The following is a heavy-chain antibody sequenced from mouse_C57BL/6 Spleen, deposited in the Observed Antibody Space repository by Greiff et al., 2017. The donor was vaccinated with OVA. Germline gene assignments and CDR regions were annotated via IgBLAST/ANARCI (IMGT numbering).Heavy chain of an antibody. CDR3: ARGIYDGYYWCAY. Sequence: QVQLQQPGAELVRPGSSVKLSCKASGYTFTSYWMHWVKQRPIQGLEWIGNIDPSDSETHYNQKFKDKATLTVDKSSSTAYMQLSSLTSEDSAVYYCARGIYDGYYWCAYWGQGTLVTVSA. V-gene: IGHV1-52*01. D-gene: IGHD2-3*01. J-gene: IGHJ3*01. CDR2: IDPSDSET. CDR1: GYTFTSYW.